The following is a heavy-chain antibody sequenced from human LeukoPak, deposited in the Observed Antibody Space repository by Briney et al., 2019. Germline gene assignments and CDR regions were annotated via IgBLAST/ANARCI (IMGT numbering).Heavy chain of an antibody. J-gene: IGHJ3*02. CDR3: ARDRRIWSYDFWSGYDAFDI. V-gene: IGHV3-7*01. CDR2: IKQDGSEK. D-gene: IGHD3-3*01. Sequence: GGSLRLSCAASGFTFSSYWMSWVRQAPGKGLKWVANIKQDGSEKYYVDSVKGRFTISRDNAKNSLYLQMNSLRAEDTAVYYCARDRRIWSYDFWSGYDAFDIWGQGTMVTVSS. CDR1: GFTFSSYW.